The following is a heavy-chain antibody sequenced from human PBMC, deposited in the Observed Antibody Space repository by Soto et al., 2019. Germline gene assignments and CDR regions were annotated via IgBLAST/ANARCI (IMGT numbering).Heavy chain of an antibody. CDR3: ATTYDYDSSGYYAFDN. V-gene: IGHV5-51*01. CDR1: GYSFANYW. J-gene: IGHJ4*02. D-gene: IGHD3-22*01. CDR2: IYPGDSDT. Sequence: GESLKISCKGSGYSFANYWIGWVRQMPGKGLEWMGIIYPGDSDTSYSPSFQGQVTISADTSSSTAYLQWTSLKASDTAMYYCATTYDYDSSGYYAFDNWGQGTLVTVSS.